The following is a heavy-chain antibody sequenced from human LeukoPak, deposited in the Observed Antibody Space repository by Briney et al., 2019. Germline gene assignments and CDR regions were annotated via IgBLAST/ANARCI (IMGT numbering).Heavy chain of an antibody. V-gene: IGHV4-30-4*08. J-gene: IGHJ4*02. CDR2: IYYSGST. D-gene: IGHD5-24*01. CDR3: ARRGDGYNSPPFDY. Sequence: SETLSLTCTVSGGSISSGDYYWSWIRQPPGKGLEWIGYIYYSGSTYYNPSLKSRVTISVDTSKNQFSLKLSSVTAADTAVYYCARRGDGYNSPPFDYWGQGTLVTVSS. CDR1: GGSISSGDYY.